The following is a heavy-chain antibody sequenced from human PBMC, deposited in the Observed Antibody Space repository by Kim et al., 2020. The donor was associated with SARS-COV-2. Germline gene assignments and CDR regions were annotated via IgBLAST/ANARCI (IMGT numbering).Heavy chain of an antibody. Sequence: ADSVKGRFTISRHNSKNTLYLQMNSLRAEDTAMYYCARYLVVAGKDACDIWGQGTMVTVSS. V-gene: IGHV3-53*04. J-gene: IGHJ3*02. D-gene: IGHD6-19*01. CDR3: ARYLVVAGKDACDI.